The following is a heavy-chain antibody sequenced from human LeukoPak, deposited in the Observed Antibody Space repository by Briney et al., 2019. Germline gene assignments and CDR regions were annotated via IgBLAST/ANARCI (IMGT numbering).Heavy chain of an antibody. J-gene: IGHJ4*02. CDR3: ARDHYDSSGHFDS. D-gene: IGHD3-22*01. CDR2: INPNNGGT. V-gene: IGHV1-2*02. CDR1: GYTFAAYY. Sequence: ASVKVSCKASGYTFAAYYIHWVRQTPGQRLEWVGWINPNNGGTNYAQNFQGRVTMTRDTYITTAYMELTKLRSDDTAVYYCARDHYDSSGHFDSWGQGTLVTVSS.